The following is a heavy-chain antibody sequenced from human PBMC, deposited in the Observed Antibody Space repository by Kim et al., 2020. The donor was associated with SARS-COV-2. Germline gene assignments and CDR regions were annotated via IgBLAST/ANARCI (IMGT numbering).Heavy chain of an antibody. V-gene: IGHV3-30*02. Sequence: GGSLRLSCAASGFTFSNSGMHWVRQAPGKGLEWVGRIWSDGKNKYNEDSLRGRFTISSDSSKSKTNLQMPSMSVKNKAPAYYDSNVKPKYESYYC. J-gene: IGHJ6*01. CDR1: GFTFSNSG. CDR3: DSNVKPKYESYYC. D-gene: IGHD3-22*01. CDR2: IWSDGKNK.